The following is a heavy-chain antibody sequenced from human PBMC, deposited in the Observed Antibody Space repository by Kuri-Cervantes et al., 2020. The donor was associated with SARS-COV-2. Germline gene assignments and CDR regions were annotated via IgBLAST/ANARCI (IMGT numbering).Heavy chain of an antibody. Sequence: ASVKVSCKASGFPLKDYGVTWVRQVPGQGLEWMGWISVYNGNTNYAQKLQGRVTMTTDTSTSTAYMELRSLRSDDTAVYYCARGEIAVAGTVDYWGQGTLVTVSS. D-gene: IGHD6-19*01. J-gene: IGHJ4*02. CDR3: ARGEIAVAGTVDY. CDR1: GFPLKDYG. CDR2: ISVYNGNT. V-gene: IGHV1-18*01.